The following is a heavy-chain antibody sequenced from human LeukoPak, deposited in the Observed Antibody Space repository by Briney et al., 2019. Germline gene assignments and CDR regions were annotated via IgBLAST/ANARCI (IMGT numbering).Heavy chain of an antibody. Sequence: GGSLRLXCAASGFTFSSYSMNWVRQAPGKGLEWVSYISSSSSTIYYADSVKGRFTISRDNAKNSLYLQMNSLRAEDTAVYYCARDRPGAAADYWGQGTLVTVSS. CDR3: ARDRPGAAADY. CDR1: GFTFSSYS. J-gene: IGHJ4*02. CDR2: ISSSSSTI. D-gene: IGHD6-13*01. V-gene: IGHV3-48*01.